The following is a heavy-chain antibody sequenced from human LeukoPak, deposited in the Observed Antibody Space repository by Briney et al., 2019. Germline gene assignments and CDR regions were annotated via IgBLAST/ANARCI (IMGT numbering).Heavy chain of an antibody. Sequence: KPGGSLRLSCAASGFTFSSYSMNWVRQAPGKGLEWVSSISSSSSYIYYADSVKGRFTISRDNAKNSLYLQMNSLRAEDTAVYYCARDHSIVVVPAAIFVPFDYWGQGPLVTVSS. CDR3: ARDHSIVVVPAAIFVPFDY. CDR1: GFTFSSYS. CDR2: ISSSSSYI. J-gene: IGHJ4*02. V-gene: IGHV3-21*01. D-gene: IGHD2-2*01.